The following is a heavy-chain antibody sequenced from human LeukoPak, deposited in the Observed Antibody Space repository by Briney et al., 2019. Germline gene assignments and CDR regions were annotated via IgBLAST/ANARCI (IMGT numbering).Heavy chain of an antibody. J-gene: IGHJ4*02. Sequence: SVKVSCKASGGTFSSYAISWVRQAPGQGLEWMGRIFPIFATANYAQKFQGRVTITADESTSTAYMELSSLRSEDTAVYYCARESGSYEVYFDYWGQGTLVTVSS. D-gene: IGHD1-26*01. CDR3: ARESGSYEVYFDY. CDR1: GGTFSSYA. CDR2: IFPIFATA. V-gene: IGHV1-69*13.